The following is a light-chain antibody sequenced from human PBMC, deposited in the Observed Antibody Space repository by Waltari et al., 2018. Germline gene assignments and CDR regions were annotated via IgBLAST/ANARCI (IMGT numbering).Light chain of an antibody. Sequence: EIVMTQSPATLSVSPGARATLSCRASQSVSSNLAWYQQKRGQSPRLLIDGALTRATGIPARFSGSGSGTECTLTISSMQSEDFAVYYCQQYNNWPAWTFGQGTKVEI. CDR1: QSVSSN. CDR3: QQYNNWPAWT. J-gene: IGKJ1*01. CDR2: GAL. V-gene: IGKV3-15*01.